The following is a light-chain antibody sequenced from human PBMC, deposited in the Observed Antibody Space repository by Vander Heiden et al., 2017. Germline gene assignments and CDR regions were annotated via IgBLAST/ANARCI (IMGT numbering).Light chain of an antibody. CDR1: QSISSY. CDR3: QQCDSLPYT. CDR2: YAS. J-gene: IGKJ2*01. V-gene: IGKV1-33*01. Sequence: DIQMTQSPSSLSASVGDRVTITCRASQSISSYLNWYQQKPGKSPKLLIYYASNLVCGFLSSFCGIGSWTDFTFTISSLQPEDIATYYCQQCDSLPYTFGQGTKLEIK.